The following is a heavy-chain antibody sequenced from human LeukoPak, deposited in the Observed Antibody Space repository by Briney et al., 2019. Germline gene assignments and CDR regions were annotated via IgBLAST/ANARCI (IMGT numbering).Heavy chain of an antibody. V-gene: IGHV4-59*01. Sequence: SETLSLTCNVSGGSISSYYWSWIRQPPGKGLEWIGYIYYSGSTNYNPSRKSRVTISVDTSKNQFSLKLSSVTAADPAVYYCARGHPAAGTYYWGQGTLVTVSS. J-gene: IGHJ4*02. D-gene: IGHD6-13*01. CDR3: ARGHPAAGTYY. CDR2: IYYSGST. CDR1: GGSISSYY.